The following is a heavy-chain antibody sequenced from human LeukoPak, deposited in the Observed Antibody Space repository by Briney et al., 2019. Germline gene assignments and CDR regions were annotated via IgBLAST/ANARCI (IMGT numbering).Heavy chain of an antibody. CDR3: ARHGCCSGANCYSGWYFDL. D-gene: IGHD2-15*01. Sequence: PSETLSLTCSVSGGSISSYYWSWIRQPPGKGLEWIGYIYYNGTTNYNPSLKSRVTISVDTSKKQFSLKLSSVTAADTAVYYCARHGCCSGANCYSGWYFDLWGRGALVTVSS. V-gene: IGHV4-59*08. CDR1: GGSISSYY. CDR2: IYYNGTT. J-gene: IGHJ2*01.